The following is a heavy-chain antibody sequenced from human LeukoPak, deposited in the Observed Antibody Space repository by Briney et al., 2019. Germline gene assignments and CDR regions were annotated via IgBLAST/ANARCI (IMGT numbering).Heavy chain of an antibody. J-gene: IGHJ3*02. CDR3: ARDPKLAAAGTGDAFDI. D-gene: IGHD6-13*01. CDR1: GDTFSNYA. V-gene: IGHV1-69*06. Sequence: VASVKVSCKASGDTFSNYAISWLRQAPGQGLEWMGGIIPIFDTPNYAQKFQGRVTITAEKSTSTAYMELSSLRSEDTAVYYCARDPKLAAAGTGDAFDIWGQGTVVTVSS. CDR2: IIPIFDTP.